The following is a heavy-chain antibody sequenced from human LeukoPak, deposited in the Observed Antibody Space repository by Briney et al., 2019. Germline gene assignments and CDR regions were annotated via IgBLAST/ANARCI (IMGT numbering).Heavy chain of an antibody. J-gene: IGHJ4*02. CDR2: IWYDGSKK. V-gene: IGHV3-33*01. CDR1: GFTFSNYG. Sequence: GRALRLSCAASGFTFSNYGMNWVRQAPGKGLEWVAVIWYDGSKKYYADSVKGRFTISRDNSKNTVYLQMNSLRAADTAMYYCAREEYSSSSGLDYWGQGTLVTVSS. CDR3: AREEYSSSSGLDY. D-gene: IGHD6-6*01.